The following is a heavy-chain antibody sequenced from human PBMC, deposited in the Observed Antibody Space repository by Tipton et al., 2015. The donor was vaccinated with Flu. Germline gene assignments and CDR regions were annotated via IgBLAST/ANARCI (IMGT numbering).Heavy chain of an antibody. V-gene: IGHV1-8*01. J-gene: IGHJ4*02. CDR1: GYTFTSYD. CDR2: MNPNSGNT. D-gene: IGHD3-10*01. Sequence: QVQLVQSGAEVKKPGASVKVSCKASGYTFTSYDINWVRQATGQGLEWMGWMNPNSGNTGYAQKFQGRVTMTRNTSISTAYMELSSLRSEDTAVYYCARGPPRVYGSGSSCFEFWGQGTLVTVSS. CDR3: ARGPPRVYGSGSSCFEF.